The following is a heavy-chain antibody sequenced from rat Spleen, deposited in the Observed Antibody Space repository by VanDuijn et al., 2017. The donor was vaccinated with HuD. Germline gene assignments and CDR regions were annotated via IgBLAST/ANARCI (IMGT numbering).Heavy chain of an antibody. D-gene: IGHD1-1*01. CDR3: TRENYYSGDY. Sequence: EVQLVESGGGLVQPGRSMKVSCAVSGFIFTNYYMAWIRQAPGKGLEWVASITNSGGSTYYPDSVKGRFTISRDNAKSTLYLQIDSLRSEDTATYYCTRENYYSGDYWGQGVMVTVSS. J-gene: IGHJ2*01. CDR2: ITNSGGST. V-gene: IGHV5-31*01. CDR1: GFIFTNYY.